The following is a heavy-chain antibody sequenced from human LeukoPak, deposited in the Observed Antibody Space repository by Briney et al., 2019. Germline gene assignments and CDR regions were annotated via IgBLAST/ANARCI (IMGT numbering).Heavy chain of an antibody. CDR3: AKILTIVVVRAQYFQH. CDR2: IYTGGTT. V-gene: IGHV3-66*01. Sequence: GGSLRLSCAASGFTVSSNYMNWVRQAPGKGLEWVSVIYTGGTTYYADSVKGRFTISRDNSKNTLYLQMNSLRAEDTAVYYCAKILTIVVVRAQYFQHWGQGTLVTVSS. CDR1: GFTVSSNY. J-gene: IGHJ1*01. D-gene: IGHD3-22*01.